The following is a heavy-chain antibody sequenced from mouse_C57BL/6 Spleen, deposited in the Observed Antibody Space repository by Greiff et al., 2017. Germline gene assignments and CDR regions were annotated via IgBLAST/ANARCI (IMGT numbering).Heavy chain of an antibody. D-gene: IGHD1-1*01. CDR3: ARPYYGRYFDY. Sequence: VQLQQSGPELVKPGASVKISCKASGYSFTGYYMNWVKQSPEKSLEWIGEINPSTGGTTYNQKFKAKATLTVDKSSSTAYMQLKSLTSEDSAFYYCARPYYGRYFDYWGQGTTLTVSS. CDR2: INPSTGGT. CDR1: GYSFTGYY. V-gene: IGHV1-42*01. J-gene: IGHJ2*01.